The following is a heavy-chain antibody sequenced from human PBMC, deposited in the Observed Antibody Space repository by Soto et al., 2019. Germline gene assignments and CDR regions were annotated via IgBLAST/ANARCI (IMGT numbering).Heavy chain of an antibody. Sequence: QVQLVESGGGVVQPGGSLRLSCAASGFTFRNHAMHWVRQAPGKGLECLAVIAHDGSNAFYRDSVKGRFTVSRDNFKSRVYLYMNSLRSEDTGVYYCARGDREDILVVVGARPGEYGTDIWGQGTTVIVSS. CDR3: ARGDREDILVVVGARPGEYGTDI. V-gene: IGHV3-30-3*01. D-gene: IGHD2-15*01. CDR2: IAHDGSNA. CDR1: GFTFRNHA. J-gene: IGHJ6*02.